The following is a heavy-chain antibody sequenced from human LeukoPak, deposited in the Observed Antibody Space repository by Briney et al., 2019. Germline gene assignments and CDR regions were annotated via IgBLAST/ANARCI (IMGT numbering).Heavy chain of an antibody. CDR1: GYSFSMYW. V-gene: IGHV5-51*01. D-gene: IGHD5-12*01. CDR3: ARRGSGYDFHLDF. J-gene: IGHJ4*02. Sequence: GESLKISCKGSGYSFSMYWIGWVRQMPGKGLEWMGTIYPGDSETTYSPSFQGQVTFSADRSTGTAYLQWSSLKASDTAMYYCARRGSGYDFHLDFWGQGTLVTVSS. CDR2: IYPGDSET.